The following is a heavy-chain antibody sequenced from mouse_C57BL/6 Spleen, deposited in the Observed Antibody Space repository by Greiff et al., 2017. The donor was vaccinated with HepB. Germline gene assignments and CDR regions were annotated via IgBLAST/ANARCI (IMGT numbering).Heavy chain of an antibody. J-gene: IGHJ1*03. CDR1: EYEFPSHD. CDR2: INSDGGST. V-gene: IGHV5-2*03. Sequence: EVKVVESGGGLVQPGESLKLSCESNEYEFPSHDMSWVRKTPEKRLELVAAINSDGGSTYYPDTMERRFILSRDNTKKTLYLQMSSLRSEDTALYYCARRGLYWYFDVWGTGTTVTVSS. CDR3: ARRGLYWYFDV.